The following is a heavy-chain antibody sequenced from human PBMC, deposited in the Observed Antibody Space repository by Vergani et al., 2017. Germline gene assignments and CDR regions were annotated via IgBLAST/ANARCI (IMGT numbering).Heavy chain of an antibody. D-gene: IGHD6-19*01. V-gene: IGHV1-18*01. Sequence: QVQLVQSGSELKKPGASVKVSCKASGYIFSGYSMNWVRQAPGQGLEWMGWISAYNGNTNYAQKLQGRVTMTTDTSTSTAYMELRSLRSDDTAVYYCAREQWLPIDYFDYWGQGTLVTVSS. CDR3: AREQWLPIDYFDY. CDR2: ISAYNGNT. CDR1: GYIFSGYS. J-gene: IGHJ4*02.